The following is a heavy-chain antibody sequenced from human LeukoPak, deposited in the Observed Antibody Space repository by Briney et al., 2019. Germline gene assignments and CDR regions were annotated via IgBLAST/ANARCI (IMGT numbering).Heavy chain of an antibody. CDR3: TTGPYYYDSSEPFDY. CDR1: GFTFSNAW. D-gene: IGHD3-22*01. CDR2: IKSKTDGGTT. J-gene: IGHJ4*02. Sequence: GGSLRLSCAASGFTFSNAWMSWVRQAPGKGLEWVGRIKSKTDGGTTDYAAPVKGRFTISRDDSKNTLYLQMNSLKTEDTAVYYCTTGPYYYDSSEPFDYWGQGTLVTVSS. V-gene: IGHV3-15*01.